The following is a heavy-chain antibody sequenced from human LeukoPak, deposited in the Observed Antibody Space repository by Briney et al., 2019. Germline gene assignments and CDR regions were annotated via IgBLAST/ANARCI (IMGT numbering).Heavy chain of an antibody. V-gene: IGHV3-33*01. Sequence: GGSLRLSCAASGFTFSTYAMHWVRQAPGKGLEWVAVIWYDRTNKYYTDSVKGRFTISRDNSKNTLYLQMSSLRAEDTAVYYCARDRLTTVTTFHFDYWGQGTLVTVSS. CDR2: IWYDRTNK. J-gene: IGHJ4*02. D-gene: IGHD4-17*01. CDR1: GFTFSTYA. CDR3: ARDRLTTVTTFHFDY.